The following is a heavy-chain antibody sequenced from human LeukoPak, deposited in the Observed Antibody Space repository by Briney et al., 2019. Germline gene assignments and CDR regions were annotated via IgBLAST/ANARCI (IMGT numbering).Heavy chain of an antibody. CDR1: DGSVNDANHY. CDR2: VYRANT. CDR3: ARGRSAFDSTSYYYEI. V-gene: IGHV4-39*07. Sequence: SETLSLTCTVSDGSVNDANHYWGWIRQPPGKGPQWVASVYRANTFYSPSLKSRVTTSVDASNNQFSLKLTSVTAADTAVYYCARGRSAFDSTSYYYEIWGRGILVTVSS. D-gene: IGHD3-22*01. J-gene: IGHJ4*02.